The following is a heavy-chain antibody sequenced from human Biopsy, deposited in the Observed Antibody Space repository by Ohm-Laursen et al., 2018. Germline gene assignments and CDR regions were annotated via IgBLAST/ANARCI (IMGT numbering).Heavy chain of an antibody. J-gene: IGHJ4*02. V-gene: IGHV1-2*02. Sequence: ASVKVSCKTSANIFTDYYMHWVRQAPGQGLEWMGWINPQSGGEHYAQKFKDRVTMTRDTSISTAYMELSSLRSDDTAVYYCARDYYPYVDYLKDVPLCDSWGQGTLVTVSS. CDR2: INPQSGGE. D-gene: IGHD4-17*01. CDR1: ANIFTDYY. CDR3: ARDYYPYVDYLKDVPLCDS.